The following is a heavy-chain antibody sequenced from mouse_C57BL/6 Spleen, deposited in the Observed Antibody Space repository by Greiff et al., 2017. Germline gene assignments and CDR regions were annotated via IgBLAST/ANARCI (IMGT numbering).Heavy chain of an antibody. Sequence: VQLQQSGAELVRPGASVTLSCKASGYTFTDYEMHWVKQTPVHGLEWIGAIDPETGGTAYNQKFKGKAILTVDKSSSTAYMELRSLASEDSAVYYCTRGAFGDYGFADWGKGTLVTVSA. CDR2: IDPETGGT. CDR3: TRGAFGDYGFAD. J-gene: IGHJ3*01. V-gene: IGHV1-15*01. CDR1: GYTFTDYE. D-gene: IGHD2-4*01.